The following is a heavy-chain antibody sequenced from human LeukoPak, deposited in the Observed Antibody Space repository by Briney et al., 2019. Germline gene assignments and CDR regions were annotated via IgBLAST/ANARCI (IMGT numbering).Heavy chain of an antibody. Sequence: ESGPGLLKPSATLSLTCTVSGDSISSYYWSWIRQPPGKGLEWIGYIYNSETTNYNPSLESRVTISEDTSKNQFSLMLTSVTAADTAVYYCARVVYSHYWPEGMDVWGQGTTVTVSS. CDR1: GDSISSYY. V-gene: IGHV4-59*01. J-gene: IGHJ6*02. CDR2: IYNSETT. CDR3: ARVVYSHYWPEGMDV. D-gene: IGHD4-11*01.